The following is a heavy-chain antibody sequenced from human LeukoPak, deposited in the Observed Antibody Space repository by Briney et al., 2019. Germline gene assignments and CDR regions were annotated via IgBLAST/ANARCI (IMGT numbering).Heavy chain of an antibody. V-gene: IGHV3-66*02. CDR3: ARRAGLTMRDAFDL. D-gene: IGHD3/OR15-3a*01. CDR1: GLTVSSNY. Sequence: PGGSLRLSCAASGLTVSSNYMNWVRQAPGKGLEWVSIIYSSGSIYYANSVKGRFATSRDISKNTLYLQMNTLRVEDTAVYYCARRAGLTMRDAFDLWGQGTMVTVSS. CDR2: IYSSGSI. J-gene: IGHJ3*01.